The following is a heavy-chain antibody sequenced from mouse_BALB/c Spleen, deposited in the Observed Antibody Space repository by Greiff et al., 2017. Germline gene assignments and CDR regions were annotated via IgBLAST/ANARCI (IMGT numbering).Heavy chain of an antibody. CDR2: ISSGGSYT. Sequence: EVMLVESGGGLVKPGGSLKLSCAASGFTFSSYTMSWVRQTPEKRLEWVATISSGGSYTYYPDSVKGRFTISRDNAKNTLYLQMSSLKSEDTAMYYCTRGAYYGNYDYFDYWGQGTTLTVSS. CDR3: TRGAYYGNYDYFDY. D-gene: IGHD2-10*01. V-gene: IGHV5-6-4*01. J-gene: IGHJ2*01. CDR1: GFTFSSYT.